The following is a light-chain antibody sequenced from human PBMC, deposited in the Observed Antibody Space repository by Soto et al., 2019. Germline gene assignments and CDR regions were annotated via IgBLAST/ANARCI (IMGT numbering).Light chain of an antibody. CDR2: GNS. Sequence: QSVLTQPPSVSGAPGQRVTISCTGSSSNIGAGYDVHWYQQLPGTAPKLLIYGNSNRPSGVPDRFSGSKSGTSASLAITGLQDEDGADYYCQSYDSSLSGYVVFGGGTKLTVL. CDR3: QSYDSSLSGYVV. J-gene: IGLJ2*01. V-gene: IGLV1-40*01. CDR1: SSNIGAGYD.